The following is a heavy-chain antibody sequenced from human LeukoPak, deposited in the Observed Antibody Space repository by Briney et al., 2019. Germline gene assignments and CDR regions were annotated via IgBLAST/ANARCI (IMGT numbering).Heavy chain of an antibody. CDR1: GYTFTGYY. Sequence: ASVKVSFKASGYTFTGYYIEWVRQAPGQGVGWMVRINPRNGGADFPQEFQRRVTLTRDPPISTAYMELSGLTSDDTAVFYCAREEGDYGSGSYYDVWGQGTLVPVSS. J-gene: IGHJ1*01. V-gene: IGHV1-2*06. CDR3: AREEGDYGSGSYYDV. D-gene: IGHD3-10*01. CDR2: INPRNGGA.